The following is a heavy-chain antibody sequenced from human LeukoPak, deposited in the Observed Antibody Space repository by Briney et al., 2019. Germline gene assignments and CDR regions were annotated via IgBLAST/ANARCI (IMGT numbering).Heavy chain of an antibody. CDR3: AREASPGDYWYFDL. D-gene: IGHD7-27*01. CDR1: GGFISSYY. J-gene: IGHJ2*01. Sequence: PSETLSLTCTVSGGFISSYYWSWIRQPAGKGLEWIGRIYTSGSTNYNPSLKSRVTMSVDTSKNQFSLKLSSVTAADTAVYYCAREASPGDYWYFDLWGRGTLVTVSS. V-gene: IGHV4-4*07. CDR2: IYTSGST.